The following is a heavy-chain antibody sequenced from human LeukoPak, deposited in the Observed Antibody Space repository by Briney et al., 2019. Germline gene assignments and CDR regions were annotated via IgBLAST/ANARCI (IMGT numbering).Heavy chain of an antibody. Sequence: GGSLRLSCAASGFTFSSYWMHWVRQAPGKGLVWVSRINTDGSSTSYADSVKGRFTISRDNAKNTLYLQMNSLRAEDTAVYYCARMRMATIWGYFDYWGQGTLVTVSS. D-gene: IGHD5-24*01. J-gene: IGHJ4*02. CDR3: ARMRMATIWGYFDY. V-gene: IGHV3-74*01. CDR1: GFTFSSYW. CDR2: INTDGSST.